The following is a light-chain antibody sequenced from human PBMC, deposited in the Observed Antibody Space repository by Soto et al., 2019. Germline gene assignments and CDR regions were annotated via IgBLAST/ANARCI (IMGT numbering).Light chain of an antibody. V-gene: IGKV1-27*01. J-gene: IGKJ3*01. CDR2: AAS. Sequence: DIQMTQSPSSLSASVGDRVTITCRASQGIANYLAWYQHKPGKVPKLLIYAASTLQSGVPSRFSGSGSGTDFTLTISSLQPEDVASYYCQKYDRAPFTFGPGTKVDIK. CDR1: QGIANY. CDR3: QKYDRAPFT.